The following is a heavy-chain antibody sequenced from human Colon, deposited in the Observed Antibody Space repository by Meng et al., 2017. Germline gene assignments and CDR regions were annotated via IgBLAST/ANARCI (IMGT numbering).Heavy chain of an antibody. CDR2: INTNTQEP. CDR1: GYSFTNFG. CDR3: ARKASGYSYSTN. Sequence: QWRLMPSGSELRKPGASGKVSGKAFGYSFTNFGINWVRQAPGQGLEWLGWINTNTQEPTYAQGFTGRYAFSLDTSVSTAYLQISSLESEDTAVYYCARKASGYSYSTNWGQGTLVTVSS. J-gene: IGHJ4*02. D-gene: IGHD3-22*01. V-gene: IGHV7-4-1*02.